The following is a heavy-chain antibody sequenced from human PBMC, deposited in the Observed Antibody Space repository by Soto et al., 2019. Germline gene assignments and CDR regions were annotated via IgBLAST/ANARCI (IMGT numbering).Heavy chain of an antibody. CDR2: IYSGGST. Sequence: GGSLRLSCAASGFTVSSNYMSWVRQAPGKGLEWVSVIYSGGSTYYADSVKGRFTISRHNSKNTLYLQMNSLRAEDTAVYYCARDIVATTGRWFDPWGQGTLVTVSS. D-gene: IGHD5-12*01. CDR3: ARDIVATTGRWFDP. V-gene: IGHV3-53*04. CDR1: GFTVSSNY. J-gene: IGHJ5*02.